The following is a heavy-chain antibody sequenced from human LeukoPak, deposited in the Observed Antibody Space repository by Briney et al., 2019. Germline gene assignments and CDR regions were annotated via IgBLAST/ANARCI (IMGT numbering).Heavy chain of an antibody. CDR2: ISYDGSNK. V-gene: IGHV3-30-3*01. CDR1: GFTFSSYA. CDR3: ARVSGGWQNFDY. Sequence: GRSLRLPCAASGFTFSSYAMHWVRQAPGKRLEWVAVISYDGSNKYYADSVEGRFTISRDNPKNTLYLQMNSLRAEDTAVYYCARVSGGWQNFDYWGQGTLVTVSS. D-gene: IGHD6-19*01. J-gene: IGHJ4*02.